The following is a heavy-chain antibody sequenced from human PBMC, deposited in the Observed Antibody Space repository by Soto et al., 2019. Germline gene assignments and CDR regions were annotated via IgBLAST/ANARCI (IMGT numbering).Heavy chain of an antibody. V-gene: IGHV3-23*01. CDR2: VSGSGDSS. J-gene: IGHJ6*02. Sequence: EVQLLESGGGLVQPGGSLRLSCAASGFIFTNYALSWVRQAPGKGLEWVAGVSGSGDSSYYADSVKARFTVSRDNSKNTLYLQMNSLRAEDTAVYYCAKDVVVGATTGLGDYYYYYGMDVWGQGTTVTVSS. CDR3: AKDVVVGATTGLGDYYYYYGMDV. D-gene: IGHD1-26*01. CDR1: GFIFTNYA.